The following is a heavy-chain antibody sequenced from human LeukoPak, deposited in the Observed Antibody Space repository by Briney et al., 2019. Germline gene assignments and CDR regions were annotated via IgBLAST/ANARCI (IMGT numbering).Heavy chain of an antibody. CDR2: IYTSGST. D-gene: IGHD6-13*01. CDR3: ARTAAPFVAAAGTEWFDP. Sequence: PSETLSLTCTVSGGSISSYYWSWIRQPAGKGLEWIGLIYTSGSTNYNPSLKSRVTMSVDTSKNQFSLKLSSVTAADTAVYYCARTAAPFVAAAGTEWFDPWGQGTLVTVSS. CDR1: GGSISSYY. V-gene: IGHV4-4*07. J-gene: IGHJ5*02.